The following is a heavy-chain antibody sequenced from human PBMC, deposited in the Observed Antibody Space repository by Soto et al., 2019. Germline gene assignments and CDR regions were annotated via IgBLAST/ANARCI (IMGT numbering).Heavy chain of an antibody. D-gene: IGHD3-3*02. CDR1: GGTFSTSA. CDR3: ARDKDRQQLGGNYYYILDV. J-gene: IGHJ6*02. CDR2: IMPVFATP. Sequence: QVQLMQSGAEVKKPGSSVKVTCKASGGTFSTSAISWVRQAPGEGLEWVGGIMPVFATPDYAQKFQGRVTISADESTTTAYLELTSLTTDDTAVYYCARDKDRQQLGGNYYYILDVWGQGTAITVFS. V-gene: IGHV1-69*12.